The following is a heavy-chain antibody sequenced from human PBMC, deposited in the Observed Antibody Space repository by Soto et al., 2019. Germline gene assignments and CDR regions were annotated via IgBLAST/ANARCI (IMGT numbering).Heavy chain of an antibody. J-gene: IGHJ4*01. V-gene: IGHV3-23*01. CDR3: AKVFQYEYARGHKFSVLAF. Sequence: EKGLEWVSAISGSGGSTYYADSVKGRFTISRDNSKNTLYLQMNSLRAEDTAVYYCAKVFQYEYARGHKFSVLAFRGHRT. CDR2: ISGSGGST. D-gene: IGHD5-12*01.